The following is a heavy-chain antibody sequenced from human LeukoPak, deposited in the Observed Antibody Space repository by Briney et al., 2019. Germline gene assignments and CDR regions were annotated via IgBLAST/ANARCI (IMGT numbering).Heavy chain of an antibody. J-gene: IGHJ3*02. Sequence: SVKVSCKASGGTFSSYAITWVRQAPGQGLEWMGRIIPIFGTASYAQKFQGRVTITSDESTRTAYMELSSLRSEDTAVYYCARDRGERGTSWSLPAHAFDIWGQGTMVTVSS. CDR3: ARDRGERGTSWSLPAHAFDI. V-gene: IGHV1-69*15. CDR1: GGTFSSYA. D-gene: IGHD6-13*01. CDR2: IIPIFGTA.